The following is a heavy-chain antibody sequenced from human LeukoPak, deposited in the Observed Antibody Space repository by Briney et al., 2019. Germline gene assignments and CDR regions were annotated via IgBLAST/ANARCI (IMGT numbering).Heavy chain of an antibody. Sequence: SQTLSLTRTVSGGSISSGDYYWSWIRQPPGKGLEWIGYIYYSGSTYYNPSLKSRVTISVDTSKNQFSLKLSSVTAADTAVYYCARAESVVPAAIGVWGQGTLVTVSS. CDR3: ARAESVVPAAIGV. D-gene: IGHD2-2*01. J-gene: IGHJ4*02. CDR1: GGSISSGDYY. CDR2: IYYSGST. V-gene: IGHV4-30-4*08.